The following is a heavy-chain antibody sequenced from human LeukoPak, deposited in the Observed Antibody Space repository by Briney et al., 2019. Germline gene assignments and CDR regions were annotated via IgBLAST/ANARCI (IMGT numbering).Heavy chain of an antibody. CDR3: ARDQRIQLWSYPDY. J-gene: IGHJ4*02. CDR1: GFTFSSYS. V-gene: IGHV3-21*01. CDR2: ISSSSSYI. Sequence: GGSLRLSCAASGFTFSSYSMNWVRQAPGKGLEWVSSISSSSSYIYYADSVKGRFTISRDNAKNSLYLQMNSLRAEDTAVYYCARDQRIQLWSYPDYWGQGTLVTVSS. D-gene: IGHD5-18*01.